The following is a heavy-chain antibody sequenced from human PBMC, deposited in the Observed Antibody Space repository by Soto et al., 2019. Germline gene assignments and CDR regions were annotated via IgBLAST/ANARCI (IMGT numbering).Heavy chain of an antibody. CDR2: IDPRDSYT. D-gene: IGHD2-2*01. CDR1: GYSFTSYW. CDR3: ARPGGGAAMADYYYGMDV. J-gene: IGHJ6*02. Sequence: EVPLVQSGAEVKKPGESLRISCKASGYSFTSYWITWVRQMPGKGLEWMGRIDPRDSYTNYSPSLQVHVAISADRSTITAYLQWSSVKASDTAMYYFARPGGGAAMADYYYGMDVWGQGTTVTVSS. V-gene: IGHV5-10-1*01.